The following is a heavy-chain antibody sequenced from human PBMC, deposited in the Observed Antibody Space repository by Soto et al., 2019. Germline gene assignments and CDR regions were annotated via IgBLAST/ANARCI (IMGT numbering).Heavy chain of an antibody. J-gene: IGHJ4*02. Sequence: QVKLQESGPGLVKPSETLSLTCTVSGGSISSYYWSWIRQPPGKGLEWIGYIYYSGSTNYNPSLKGRVTISVDTSKNQFSLKLSSVTAADTAVYYCARRYGGNFDYWGQGTLVTVSS. CDR1: GGSISSYY. D-gene: IGHD3-16*01. V-gene: IGHV4-59*01. CDR2: IYYSGST. CDR3: ARRYGGNFDY.